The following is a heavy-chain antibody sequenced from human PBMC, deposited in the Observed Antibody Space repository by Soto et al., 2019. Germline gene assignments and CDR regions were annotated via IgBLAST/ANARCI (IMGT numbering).Heavy chain of an antibody. CDR1: GFTFRSYS. CDR2: ISSSSSYI. J-gene: IGHJ4*02. Sequence: PVGSLRLSSAASGFTFRSYSMNWVSQAPGKGLEWVSSISSSSSYIYYADSVKGRFTISRDNAKNSLYLQMNSLRAEDTAVYYYARDRRESSSSPLDYWGQGTLVTVSS. D-gene: IGHD6-6*01. CDR3: ARDRRESSSSPLDY. V-gene: IGHV3-21*01.